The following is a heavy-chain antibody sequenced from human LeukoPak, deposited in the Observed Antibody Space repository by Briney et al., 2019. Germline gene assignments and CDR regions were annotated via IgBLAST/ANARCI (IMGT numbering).Heavy chain of an antibody. CDR1: GGSISSYY. V-gene: IGHV4-59*08. CDR2: IYYSGST. CDR3: AGDRGGESNAFNI. J-gene: IGHJ3*02. Sequence: SETLSLTCTVSGGSISSYYWSWIRQPPGKGLEWIGYIYYSGSTNYNPSLKSRVTISVDTSKNQFSLKLSSVTAADTAVYYCAGDRGGESNAFNIWGQGTMVTVSS. D-gene: IGHD2-21*01.